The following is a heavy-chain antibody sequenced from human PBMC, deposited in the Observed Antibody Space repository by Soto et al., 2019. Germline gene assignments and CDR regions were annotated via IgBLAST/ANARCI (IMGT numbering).Heavy chain of an antibody. CDR2: IYYSGST. V-gene: IGHV4-30-4*01. CDR1: GGSISSGDYY. D-gene: IGHD3-10*01. CDR3: ATSVRGGYYYYMDV. Sequence: SETLSLTCTVSGGSISSGDYYWSWIRQPPGKGLEWIGYIYYSGSTYYNPSLKSRVTISVATSKSQFSLKLSSVTAADTAVYYCATSVRGGYYYYMDVWGEGTTVTGSS. J-gene: IGHJ6*03.